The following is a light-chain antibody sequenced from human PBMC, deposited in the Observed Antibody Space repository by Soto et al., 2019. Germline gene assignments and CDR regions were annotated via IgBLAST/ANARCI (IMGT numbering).Light chain of an antibody. CDR3: QLYGISPH. CDR1: QSRGSNF. V-gene: IGKV3-20*01. J-gene: IGKJ5*01. CDR2: ASS. Sequence: ETVLTQSPGTLSLSPGERANLSCKNSQSRGSNFLAWYQHKPGQAPRLLIYASSNRATGIPDRFSGSASGTDFTLTINRLEPEDFAVYYCQLYGISPHFGQGTRLEIK.